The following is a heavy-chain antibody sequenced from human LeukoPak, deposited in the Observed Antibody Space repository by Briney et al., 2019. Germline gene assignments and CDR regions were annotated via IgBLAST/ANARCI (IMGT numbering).Heavy chain of an antibody. D-gene: IGHD1-26*01. CDR2: ISDRGST. J-gene: IGHJ4*02. V-gene: IGHV4-59*12. CDR1: GDSISTYY. CDR3: AREVGASDFDY. Sequence: PSEILSLTCTVSGDSISTYYWSWIRRPPGKGLEWIGYISDRGSTNYSPSLKSRVTISVDTSKNQFSLKLSSVTAADTAVYYCAREVGASDFDYWGQGTLVTVSS.